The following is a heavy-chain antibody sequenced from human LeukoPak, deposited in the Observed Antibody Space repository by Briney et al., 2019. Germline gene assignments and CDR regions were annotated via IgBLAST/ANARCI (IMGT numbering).Heavy chain of an antibody. V-gene: IGHV3-9*03. CDR2: IGWNSGSM. J-gene: IGHJ4*02. CDR1: GFTFDDYA. Sequence: PGGSLRLSCAASGFTFDDYAMHWVRQAPGKGLEWVSGIGWNSGSMGYADSVKGRFTISRDNAKNSLYLQMNSLRAEDMALYYCAKDHCSSTSCYADYWGQGTLVTVSS. CDR3: AKDHCSSTSCYADY. D-gene: IGHD2-2*01.